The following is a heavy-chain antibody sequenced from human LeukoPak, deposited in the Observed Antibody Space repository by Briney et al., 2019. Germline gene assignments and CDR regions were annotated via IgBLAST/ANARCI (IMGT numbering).Heavy chain of an antibody. D-gene: IGHD5-18*01. CDR2: ISYDGSNK. J-gene: IGHJ4*02. CDR1: GFTFSSYA. CDR3: ASSPYSYGFFDY. V-gene: IGHV3-30-3*01. Sequence: PGGSLRLSCAASGFTFSSYAMHWVRQAPGKGLEWVAVISYDGSNKYYADSVKGRFTISRDNSKNTLYLQMNSLRAEDTAVYYCASSPYSYGFFDYWGQGTLVTVSS.